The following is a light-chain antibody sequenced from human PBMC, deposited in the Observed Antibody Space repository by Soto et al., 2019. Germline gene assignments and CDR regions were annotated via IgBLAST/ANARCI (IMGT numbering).Light chain of an antibody. V-gene: IGKV1-39*01. Sequence: DIQMTQSPSSLSASVGDRVTITCRAGQSISTYLNWYQRKPGKAPKLLIYGATTLQSGVPSRFSGSGSGTDFTLTISNLQPEDFATYFCQQSYSTPPITFGQGTRLEIK. CDR2: GAT. CDR3: QQSYSTPPIT. CDR1: QSISTY. J-gene: IGKJ5*01.